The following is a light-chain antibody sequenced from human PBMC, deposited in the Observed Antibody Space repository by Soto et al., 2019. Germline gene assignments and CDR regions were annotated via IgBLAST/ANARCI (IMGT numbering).Light chain of an antibody. V-gene: IGKV1-27*01. J-gene: IGKJ3*01. CDR3: HKYNNAPIT. CDR2: ASS. CDR1: DTISVY. Sequence: DIQMTQSPSSLTASVGDRVTITCRASDTISVYLAWYQHKPGKVPERLIYASSILQSGVPSRFSGSRSDTEFTPTISSLQPEDVGTYYWHKYNNAPITYGPGTKV.